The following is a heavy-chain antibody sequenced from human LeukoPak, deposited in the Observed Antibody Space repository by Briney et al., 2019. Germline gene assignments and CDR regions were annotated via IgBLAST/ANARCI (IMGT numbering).Heavy chain of an antibody. CDR2: ISSSSSTI. V-gene: IGHV3-48*01. D-gene: IGHD3-3*01. Sequence: GGSLRLSCAASVVTFSGYSMHCVRQAPGKGLEWVSYISSSSSTIYYADSVKGRFTISRDNANNSLYLQMNSLRAEDTAVYYCASSITIFGVVISPFDYWGQGTLVTVSS. CDR3: ASSITIFGVVISPFDY. J-gene: IGHJ4*02. CDR1: VVTFSGYS.